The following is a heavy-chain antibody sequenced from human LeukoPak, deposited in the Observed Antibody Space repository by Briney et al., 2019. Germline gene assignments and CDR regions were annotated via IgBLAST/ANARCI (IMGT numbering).Heavy chain of an antibody. D-gene: IGHD5-18*01. CDR2: IYSDDRT. V-gene: IGHV3-53*01. Sequence: GGSLRLSCAASGFTVSTNSMTWVRQAPGKGLEWVSIIYSDDRTYYADAVKGRFTISRDNSKNTLFLQMNSLRAEDTAVYYCARVDTAMVSYYYYYGMDVWGQGTTVTVSS. J-gene: IGHJ6*02. CDR3: ARVDTAMVSYYYYYGMDV. CDR1: GFTVSTNS.